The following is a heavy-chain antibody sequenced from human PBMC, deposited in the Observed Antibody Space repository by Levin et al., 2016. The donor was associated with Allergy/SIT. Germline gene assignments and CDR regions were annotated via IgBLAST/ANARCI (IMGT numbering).Heavy chain of an antibody. D-gene: IGHD2-21*02. CDR1: GYSFTSYW. J-gene: IGHJ4*02. V-gene: IGHV5-51*01. CDR2: IYPGDSDT. CDR3: ATLANIVVVTAKLGEILDYFDY. Sequence: KVSCKGSGYSFTSYWIGWVRQMPGKGLEWMGIIYPGDSDTRYSPSFQGQVTISADKSISTAYLQWSSLKASDTAMYYCATLANIVVVTAKLGEILDYFDYWGQGTLVTVSS.